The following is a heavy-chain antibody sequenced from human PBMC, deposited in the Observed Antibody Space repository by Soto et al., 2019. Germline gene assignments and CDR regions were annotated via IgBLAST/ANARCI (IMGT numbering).Heavy chain of an antibody. CDR3: ARSLTQAAFDS. Sequence: TLSLTCTVSGGSISRGGHYWNWIRQRPGKGLEWIGYIYPSGSSYYKPSLRNRVSISVDTSKNQASLQLTSVTAADTAVYYCARSLTQAAFDSWGQGALVTVSS. CDR1: GGSISRGGHY. V-gene: IGHV4-31*03. D-gene: IGHD6-25*01. CDR2: IYPSGSS. J-gene: IGHJ4*02.